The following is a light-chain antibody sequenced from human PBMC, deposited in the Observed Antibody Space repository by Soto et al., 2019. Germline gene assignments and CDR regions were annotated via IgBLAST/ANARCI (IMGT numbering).Light chain of an antibody. CDR1: SGGIASNY. J-gene: IGLJ2*01. CDR3: QSYNGGNQV. V-gene: IGLV6-57*03. Sequence: NFMLTQSHSVSESPGKTVTISCTRSSGGIASNYVQWYQQRPGSAPRIVIFEDNRRSSGVPDRFSGSIDSSSNSASLVISGLQPEDEADYYCQSYNGGNQVFGGGTKLTVL. CDR2: EDN.